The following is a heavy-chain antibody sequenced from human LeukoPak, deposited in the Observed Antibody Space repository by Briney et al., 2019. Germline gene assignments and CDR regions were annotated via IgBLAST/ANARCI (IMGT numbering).Heavy chain of an antibody. Sequence: SETLSLTCAVYGGSFSGYYWSWIRQPPGKGLEWIGEINHSGSTNYDPSLKSRVTISVDTSKNQFSLKLSSVTAADTAVYYCARGWQWPKGRWFDPWGQGTLVNVSS. CDR3: ARGWQWPKGRWFDP. D-gene: IGHD6-19*01. CDR2: INHSGST. J-gene: IGHJ5*02. CDR1: GGSFSGYY. V-gene: IGHV4-34*01.